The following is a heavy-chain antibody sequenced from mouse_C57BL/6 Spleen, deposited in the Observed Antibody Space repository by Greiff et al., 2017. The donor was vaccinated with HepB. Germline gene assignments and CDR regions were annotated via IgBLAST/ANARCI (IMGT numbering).Heavy chain of an antibody. V-gene: IGHV1-52*01. CDR1: GYTFTSYW. CDR3: AMGEYPYAMDY. Sequence: QVQLQQPGAELVRPGSSVKLSCKASGYTFTSYWMHWVKQRPIQGLEWIGNIDPSDSETHYNQKFKDKATLTVDKSSSTAYMKLSSLTSEDSAVYYCAMGEYPYAMDYWGQGTSVTVSS. J-gene: IGHJ4*01. CDR2: IDPSDSET. D-gene: IGHD5-1*01.